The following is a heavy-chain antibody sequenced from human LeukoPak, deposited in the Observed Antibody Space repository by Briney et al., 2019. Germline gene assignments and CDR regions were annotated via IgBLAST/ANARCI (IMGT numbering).Heavy chain of an antibody. V-gene: IGHV3-11*01. D-gene: IGHD4/OR15-4a*01. CDR2: ISDSSRTI. J-gene: IGHJ4*02. CDR3: ARWCDIDY. Sequence: GGTLRLSCAASGFTFSDYYMTWIRQAPGKGLEWISYISDSSRTIYYADSVTGRFTISRDNAKRSLYLQMNSVRAEDTAVYYCARWCDIDYWGQGAPVIVSA. CDR1: GFTFSDYY.